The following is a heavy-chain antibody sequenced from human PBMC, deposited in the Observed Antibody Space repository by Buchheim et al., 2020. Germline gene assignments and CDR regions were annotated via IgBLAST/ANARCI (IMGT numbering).Heavy chain of an antibody. J-gene: IGHJ3*02. V-gene: IGHV5-51*01. CDR2: IHPSDSDA. D-gene: IGHD6-13*01. CDR3: VRHLAADDAFEI. CDR1: GFSFISYW. Sequence: EVQLVQSGAEVKKPGEFLRISCKGSGFSFISYWIGWVRQTPGKGLEWMGIIHPSDSDARYSPSFQGQVTFSADKSVSTAYFQWSSLRAADTAIYYCVRHLAADDAFEIWGQGT.